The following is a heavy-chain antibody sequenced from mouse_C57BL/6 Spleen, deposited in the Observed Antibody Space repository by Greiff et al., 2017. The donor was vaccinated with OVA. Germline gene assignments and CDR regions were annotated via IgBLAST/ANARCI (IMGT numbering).Heavy chain of an antibody. V-gene: IGHV1-58*01. CDR1: GYTFTSYG. CDR2: IYIGNGYT. Sequence: DVQLQESGAELVRPGSSVKMSCKTSGYTFTSYGINWVKQRPGQGLEWIGYIYIGNGYTEYNEKFKGKATLTSDTSSSTAYMQLSSLTSEDSAIYFCARNTGKDYYGSSYEGVYFDYWGQGTTLTVSS. J-gene: IGHJ2*01. CDR3: ARNTGKDYYGSSYEGVYFDY. D-gene: IGHD1-1*01.